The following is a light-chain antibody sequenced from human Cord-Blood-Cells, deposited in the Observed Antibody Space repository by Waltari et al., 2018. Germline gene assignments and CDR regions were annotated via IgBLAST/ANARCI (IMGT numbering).Light chain of an antibody. CDR2: AAS. CDR3: QQYYSTPYT. V-gene: IGKV1-NL1*01. CDR1: QGISNS. J-gene: IGKJ2*01. Sequence: DIQLNQSASSLSASVGDRSTITCRASQGISNSLAWYQQKPGKAPKLLLYAASRLESGVPSRFSGSGSGTDYTLTISSLQPEDFATYYCQQYYSTPYTFGQGTKLEIK.